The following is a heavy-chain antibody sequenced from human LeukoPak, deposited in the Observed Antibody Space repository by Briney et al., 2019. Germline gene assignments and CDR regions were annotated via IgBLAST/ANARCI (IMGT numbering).Heavy chain of an antibody. Sequence: ASVKVSCKASGYTFTSYAMHWVRQAPGQRLEWMGWINAGNGNTKYSQKFQGRVTITRDTSASTAYMELSRLRSDDTAVYYCARDHVDYGGKGFDPWGQGTLVTVSS. D-gene: IGHD4-23*01. V-gene: IGHV1-3*01. CDR3: ARDHVDYGGKGFDP. CDR2: INAGNGNT. CDR1: GYTFTSYA. J-gene: IGHJ5*02.